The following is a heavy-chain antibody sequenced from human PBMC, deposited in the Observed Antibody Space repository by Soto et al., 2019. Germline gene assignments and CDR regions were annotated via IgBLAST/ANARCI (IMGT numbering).Heavy chain of an antibody. J-gene: IGHJ4*02. V-gene: IGHV3-53*01. CDR2: IYSGGST. D-gene: IGHD3-3*01. CDR3: AKDEWIFRGYFDY. CDR1: GFTVSSNY. Sequence: GGSLRLSCAASGFTVSSNYMSWVRQAPGKGLEWVSVIYSGGSTYYADSVKGRFTISRDNSKNTLYLQMNSLRAEDTAVYYCAKDEWIFRGYFDYWGQGTLVTVS.